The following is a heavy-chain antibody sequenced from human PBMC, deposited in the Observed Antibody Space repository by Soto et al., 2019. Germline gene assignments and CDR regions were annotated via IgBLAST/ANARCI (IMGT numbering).Heavy chain of an antibody. CDR1: GFTFRSYG. D-gene: IGHD3-22*01. CDR3: ANLYYYDSSGYFGESFPLDY. V-gene: IGHV3-30*18. Sequence: PGGSLRLSCAASGFTFRSYGMHWVRQAPGKGLEWVAVISYDGSNKYYADSVKGRFTISRDNSKNTLYLQMNSLRAEDTAVYYCANLYYYDSSGYFGESFPLDYWGQGTLVTVSS. J-gene: IGHJ4*02. CDR2: ISYDGSNK.